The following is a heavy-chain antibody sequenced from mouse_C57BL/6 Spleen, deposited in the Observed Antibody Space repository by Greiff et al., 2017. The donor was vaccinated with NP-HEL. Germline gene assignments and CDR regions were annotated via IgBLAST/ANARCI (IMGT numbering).Heavy chain of an antibody. CDR2: ISSGGDYI. CDR1: GFTFSSYA. CDR3: TRVKGEGYFDY. Sequence: EVQLVESGEGLVKPGGSLKLSCAASGFTFSSYAMSWVRQTPEKRLEWVAYISSGGDYIYYADTVKGRFTMSRDNARNTLYLQMSSLKSEDTAMYYCTRVKGEGYFDYWGQGTTLTVSS. J-gene: IGHJ2*01. V-gene: IGHV5-9-1*02.